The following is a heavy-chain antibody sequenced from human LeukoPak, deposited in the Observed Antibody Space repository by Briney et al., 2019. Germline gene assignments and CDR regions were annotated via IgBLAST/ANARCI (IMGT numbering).Heavy chain of an antibody. J-gene: IGHJ4*02. CDR1: GGSISSYY. D-gene: IGHD6-6*01. V-gene: IGHV4-59*01. Sequence: SETLSLTCTVSGGSISSYYWSWIRQPPGKGLEWIGYIYYSGSTNYNPSLKSRVTISVDTSKNQFSLKLSSVTAADTAVYYCARVKQLKVDYWGQGTLVTVSS. CDR3: ARVKQLKVDY. CDR2: IYYSGST.